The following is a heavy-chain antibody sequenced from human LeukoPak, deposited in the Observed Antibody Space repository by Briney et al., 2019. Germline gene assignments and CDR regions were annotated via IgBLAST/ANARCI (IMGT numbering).Heavy chain of an antibody. D-gene: IGHD3-22*01. CDR3: STTYYYDSSEGY. Sequence: GGSLRLSCAASRFTFSRYAMNWVRQAPGKGLEWVGRIKSKTDGGTTDYAAPVKGRFTISRGDSKNTLYLQMNSLKTEDTAVYYCSTTYYYDSSEGYWGQGTLVTVSS. CDR1: RFTFSRYA. J-gene: IGHJ4*02. CDR2: IKSKTDGGTT. V-gene: IGHV3-15*07.